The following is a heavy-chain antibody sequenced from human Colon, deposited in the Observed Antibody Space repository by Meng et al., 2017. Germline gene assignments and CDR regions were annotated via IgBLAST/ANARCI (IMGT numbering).Heavy chain of an antibody. D-gene: IGHD4-17*01. CDR3: ARDTLYGTDY. V-gene: IGHV4-31*03. CDR1: GGSSKRCGYH. J-gene: IGHJ4*02. Sequence: QVHLHESGPGLVRPSDDLSLVCTVPGGSSKRCGYHWSWVRQHPGKGLEYIGFMSDSGTTDYNPSLRSRVSISEIGSSKNQFSLTLRSVTAADTATYFCARDTLYGTDYWGQGVLVTVSS. CDR2: MSDSGTT.